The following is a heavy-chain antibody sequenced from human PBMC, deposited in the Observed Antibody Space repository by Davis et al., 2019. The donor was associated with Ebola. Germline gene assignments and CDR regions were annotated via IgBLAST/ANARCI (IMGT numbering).Heavy chain of an antibody. J-gene: IGHJ4*02. CDR2: IRTYNGDT. CDR1: GGTFSSYA. CDR3: ASGKMGYTYGRFDY. D-gene: IGHD5-18*01. Sequence: AASVKVSCKASGGTFSSYAISWVRQAPGQGLEWMGWIRTYNGDTRYAQKLQGRVSMTTDTSTNTAYMELGSLTFDDTAVYYCASGKMGYTYGRFDYWGQGTLVTVSS. V-gene: IGHV1-18*01.